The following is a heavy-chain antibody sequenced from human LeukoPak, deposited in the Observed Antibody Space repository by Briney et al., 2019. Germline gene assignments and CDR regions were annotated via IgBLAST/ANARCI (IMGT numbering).Heavy chain of an antibody. V-gene: IGHV1-46*01. Sequence: ASVKVSCKASGYTFTSYYMHWVRQAPGQGLEWMGIINPSGGSTSYAQKFQGRVTMTRDTSTSTVYMELSSLGSEDTAVYYCARGGGHGVVVVPAAISYWGQGTLVTVSS. D-gene: IGHD2-2*02. CDR2: INPSGGST. CDR1: GYTFTSYY. CDR3: ARGGGHGVVVVPAAISY. J-gene: IGHJ4*02.